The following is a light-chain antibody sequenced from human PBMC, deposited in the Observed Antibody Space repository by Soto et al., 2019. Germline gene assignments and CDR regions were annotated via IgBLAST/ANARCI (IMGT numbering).Light chain of an antibody. CDR3: QQYGSSPPDT. J-gene: IGKJ4*01. CDR1: ESVSSTY. V-gene: IGKV3-20*01. Sequence: EIVLTQSPGTLSLSPGDRATLSCRASESVSSTYLAWYQQKPGQAPRLLIYGASSRASGIPDRFSGSGSGTDFTLTISRLEPEDFAVNYCQQYGSSPPDTFGGGTKV. CDR2: GAS.